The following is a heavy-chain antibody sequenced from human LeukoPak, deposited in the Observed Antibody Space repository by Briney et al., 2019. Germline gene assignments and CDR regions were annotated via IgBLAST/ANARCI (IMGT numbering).Heavy chain of an antibody. J-gene: IGHJ6*04. CDR3: ARCMSELDYGDYAYYYHMDV. CDR2: FYSSTRT. V-gene: IGHV4-61*09. Sequence: SQTLSLTCTVSGDSLTSGSRYWSWIGQPAGKGLEWIGHFYSSTRTTYNPSLESRVTISGDTAKNQFSLKLDSVTAADTAVYFCARCMSELDYGDYAYYYHMDVWGKGTTVTVSS. D-gene: IGHD4-17*01. CDR1: GDSLTSGSRY.